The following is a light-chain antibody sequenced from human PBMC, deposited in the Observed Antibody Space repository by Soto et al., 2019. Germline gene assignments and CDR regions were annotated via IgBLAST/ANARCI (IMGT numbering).Light chain of an antibody. CDR3: QQGHNWPLT. CDR1: QSITSE. V-gene: IGKV3-15*01. Sequence: EIVMTQSPATLSVSSGERATLSCRASQSITSELAWYQQKPGQPPRLLVYGATTRATGVPARFTGTESGSEFTLTISGLQSEDFAVYYCQQGHNWPLTFGQGTRLEI. CDR2: GAT. J-gene: IGKJ2*01.